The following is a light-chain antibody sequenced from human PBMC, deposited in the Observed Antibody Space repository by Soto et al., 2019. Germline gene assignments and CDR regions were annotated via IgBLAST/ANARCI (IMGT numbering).Light chain of an antibody. CDR3: QQSYNSPQT. CDR2: AAS. V-gene: IGKV1-39*01. J-gene: IGKJ1*01. Sequence: DVQMTQSPSSLSASVRDRVTITCRASHNTRGYLNWYQQKPGKAPKLLIYAASNLQSGIPSRFSGSGSETDFTLTINSLQPEDFATYSCQQSYNSPQTFGQGTKVDI. CDR1: HNTRGY.